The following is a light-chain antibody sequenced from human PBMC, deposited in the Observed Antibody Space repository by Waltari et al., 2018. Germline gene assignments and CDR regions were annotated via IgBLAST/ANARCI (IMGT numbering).Light chain of an antibody. CDR3: QQRGNWPMT. CDR1: QGVSIY. Sequence: VVLTQSPPTLSLSPGDTATLSCRASQGVSIYLAWYQQRPGPGPRLLIYDATNRATGIPARFGGSGSGTDFTLTISSLDPEDFAVYFCQQRGNWPMTFGGGTKVEIK. V-gene: IGKV3-11*01. J-gene: IGKJ4*01. CDR2: DAT.